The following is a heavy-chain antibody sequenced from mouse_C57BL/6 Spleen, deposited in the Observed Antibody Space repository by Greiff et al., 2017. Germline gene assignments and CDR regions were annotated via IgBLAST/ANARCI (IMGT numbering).Heavy chain of an antibody. J-gene: IGHJ1*03. CDR1: GYTFTSYW. CDR2: IDPSDSET. CDR3: ARNVGSYYWYFDV. Sequence: VQLQQPGAELVRPGSSVKLSCKASGYTFTSYWMHWVKQRPIQGLEWIGNIDPSDSETHYNQKFKDKATLTVDKSSSTAYMQLSSLTSEDSAVYYCARNVGSYYWYFDVWGTGTTVTVSS. D-gene: IGHD1-1*02. V-gene: IGHV1-52*01.